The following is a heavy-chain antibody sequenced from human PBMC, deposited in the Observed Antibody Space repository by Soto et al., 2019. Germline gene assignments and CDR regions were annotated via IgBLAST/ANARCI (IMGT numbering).Heavy chain of an antibody. Sequence: QVQLQQWGAGLLKPSETLSLTCAAYGGSFSGYYWSWIRQPPGKGLEWIGEINHSGSTNYNPSLKSRVTRPVDTSKNHFALKLRSVTAADTAVYYCARKVVRGVFDPWGQGTLVTVSS. CDR3: ARKVVRGVFDP. CDR1: GGSFSGYY. V-gene: IGHV4-34*01. J-gene: IGHJ5*02. D-gene: IGHD3-10*01. CDR2: INHSGST.